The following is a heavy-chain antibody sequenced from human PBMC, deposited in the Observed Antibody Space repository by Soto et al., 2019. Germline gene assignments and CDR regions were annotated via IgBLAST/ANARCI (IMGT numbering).Heavy chain of an antibody. CDR3: ARTLRGYCSGGSCDGSWFDP. D-gene: IGHD2-15*01. CDR1: GGSISSYY. Sequence: SETLSLTCTVSGGSISSYYWSWIRQPPGKGLEWIGYIYYSGSTNYNPSLKSRVTISVDTSKNQFSLKLSSVTAADTAVYYCARTLRGYCSGGSCDGSWFDPWGQGTLVTVSS. CDR2: IYYSGST. J-gene: IGHJ5*02. V-gene: IGHV4-59*01.